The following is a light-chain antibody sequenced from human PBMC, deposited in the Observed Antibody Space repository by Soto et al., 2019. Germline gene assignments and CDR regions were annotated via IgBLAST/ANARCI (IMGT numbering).Light chain of an antibody. CDR3: QTWGTGIHYV. CDR2: LNSDGSH. V-gene: IGLV4-69*01. Sequence: QPVLTQSPSASASLGASVKLTCTLSSGHISYAIAWHQQQPEKGPRYLMKLNSDGSHSKGDGIPDRFSGSSSGAERYLTISSLQSEDEADYYCQTWGTGIHYVFGTGTKLTVL. CDR1: SGHISYA. J-gene: IGLJ1*01.